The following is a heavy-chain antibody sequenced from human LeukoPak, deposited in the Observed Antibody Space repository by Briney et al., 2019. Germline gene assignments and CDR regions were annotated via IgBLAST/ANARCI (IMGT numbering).Heavy chain of an antibody. CDR1: GGSISSYY. Sequence: SETPSLTCTVSGGSISSYYWSWIRQPAGKGLEWIGRIYTSGSTNYNPSLKSRVTTSVDTSKNQFSLKLSSVTAADTAVYYCARDQGYYYDSSGYRNFDYWGQGTLVTVSS. V-gene: IGHV4-4*07. CDR3: ARDQGYYYDSSGYRNFDY. D-gene: IGHD3-22*01. J-gene: IGHJ4*02. CDR2: IYTSGST.